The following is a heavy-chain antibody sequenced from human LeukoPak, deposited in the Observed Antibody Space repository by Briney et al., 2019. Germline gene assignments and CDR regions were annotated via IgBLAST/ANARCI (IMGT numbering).Heavy chain of an antibody. CDR3: AREGYYYGSEDYYLNWFDP. V-gene: IGHV4-61*01. J-gene: IGHJ5*02. CDR1: GASVSSGSYY. Sequence: SETLSLTCTVSGASVSSGSYYWGWIRQPPGKGLEWIGYIYYSGNPNYNSSLKSRVTISVDTSKNQFSLKLSSVTAADTAVYYCAREGYYYGSEDYYLNWFDPWGQGTLVTVSS. D-gene: IGHD3-10*01. CDR2: IYYSGNP.